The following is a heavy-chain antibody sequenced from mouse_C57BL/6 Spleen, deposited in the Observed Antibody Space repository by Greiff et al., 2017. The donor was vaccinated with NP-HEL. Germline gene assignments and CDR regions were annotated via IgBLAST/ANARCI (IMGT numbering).Heavy chain of an antibody. CDR3: ARSFYDLYYFDY. D-gene: IGHD2-3*01. J-gene: IGHJ2*01. CDR1: GFTFTDYY. CDR2: IRNKANGYTT. V-gene: IGHV7-3*01. Sequence: EVQVVESGGGLVQPGGSLSLSCAASGFTFTDYYMSWVRQPPGKALEWLGFIRNKANGYTTEYSASVKGRFTISRDNSQSILYLQMNALRAEDSATYYCARSFYDLYYFDYWGQGTTLTVSS.